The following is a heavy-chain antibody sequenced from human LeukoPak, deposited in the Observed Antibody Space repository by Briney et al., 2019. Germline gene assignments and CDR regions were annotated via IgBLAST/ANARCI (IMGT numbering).Heavy chain of an antibody. CDR1: GFTFSSYA. CDR2: ISGSGGST. J-gene: IGHJ4*02. D-gene: IGHD3-22*01. CDR3: AKESTGSYYYDSSGYPNPYYFDY. Sequence: GGSLRLSCAASGFTFSSYAMSWVRQAPGKGLEWVSAISGSGGSTYYADFVKGRFTISRDNSKNTLYLQMNSLRAEDTAVYYCAKESTGSYYYDSSGYPNPYYFDYWGQGTLVTVSS. V-gene: IGHV3-23*01.